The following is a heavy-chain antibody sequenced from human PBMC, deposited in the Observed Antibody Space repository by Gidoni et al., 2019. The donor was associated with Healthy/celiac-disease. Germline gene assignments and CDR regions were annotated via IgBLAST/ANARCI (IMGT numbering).Heavy chain of an antibody. J-gene: IGHJ6*02. D-gene: IGHD4-4*01. CDR1: GFTFSDYY. V-gene: IGHV3-11*01. Sequence: QVQLVESGGGLVKPGGSLRLSCAASGFTFSDYYMRWIRQAPGKGLEWVSYISSSGSTIYYADSVKGRFTISRDNAKNSLYLQMNSLRAEDTAVYYCARDGAVVSVTLSSNYYGMDVWGQGTTVTVSS. CDR3: ARDGAVVSVTLSSNYYGMDV. CDR2: ISSSGSTI.